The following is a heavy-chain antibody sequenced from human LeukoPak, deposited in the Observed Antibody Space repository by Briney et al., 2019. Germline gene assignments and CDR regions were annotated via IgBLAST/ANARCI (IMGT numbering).Heavy chain of an antibody. V-gene: IGHV3-9*01. CDR3: AKDTGPIPAAMGYFDY. Sequence: PGGSLRLSCAASGFTFDDYAMHWVRQAPGKGLEWVSGISWNSGSIGYADSVKGRFTISRDNAKNSLYLQMNSLRAEDTALYYCAKDTGPIPAAMGYFDYWGQGTLVTVSS. CDR2: ISWNSGSI. J-gene: IGHJ4*02. CDR1: GFTFDDYA. D-gene: IGHD2-2*01.